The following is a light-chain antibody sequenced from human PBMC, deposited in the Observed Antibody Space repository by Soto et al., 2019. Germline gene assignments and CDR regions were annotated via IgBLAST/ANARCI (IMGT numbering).Light chain of an antibody. CDR2: EVT. CDR1: RSDVGGYNY. V-gene: IGLV2-14*01. Sequence: QSALTQPASVSASPGQSITISCTGTRSDVGGYNYVSWYQQHPGKAPKLMIYEVTYRPSGVSNRFSGSKSGNTASLTISGLQSEDEADYYCRSYTSGSTPYVFGTGTKVTVL. CDR3: RSYTSGSTPYV. J-gene: IGLJ1*01.